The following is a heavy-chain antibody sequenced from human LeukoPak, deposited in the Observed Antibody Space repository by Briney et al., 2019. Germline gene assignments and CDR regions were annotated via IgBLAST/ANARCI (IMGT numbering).Heavy chain of an antibody. Sequence: GGSLRLSCAASGFTFSSYSMNWVRQAPGKGLEWVSSISSSSSYIYYADSVKGRFTISRDNAKNSLYLQMNSLRAEDTAVYYCASFEYDSSGYKGAFDYWGQGTLVTVSS. D-gene: IGHD3-22*01. CDR3: ASFEYDSSGYKGAFDY. CDR1: GFTFSSYS. J-gene: IGHJ4*02. V-gene: IGHV3-21*01. CDR2: ISSSSSYI.